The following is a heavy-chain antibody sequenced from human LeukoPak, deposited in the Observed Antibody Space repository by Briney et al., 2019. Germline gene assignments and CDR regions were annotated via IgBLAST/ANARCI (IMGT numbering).Heavy chain of an antibody. CDR2: IYNTGNT. V-gene: IGHV4-59*01. J-gene: IGHJ2*01. CDR3: ARDKGPFWYFDL. CDR1: GDSISSYY. Sequence: PSETLSLTCTVSGDSISSYYWNWIRQPPGKGLEWIGNIYNTGNTDYNPSLKSRVTISVDTSEKQISLKLSSVTAADTAVYYCARDKGPFWYFDLWGRGTLVTVSS.